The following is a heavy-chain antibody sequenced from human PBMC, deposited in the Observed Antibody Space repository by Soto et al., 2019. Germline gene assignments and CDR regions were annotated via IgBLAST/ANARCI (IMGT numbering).Heavy chain of an antibody. Sequence: SETLSLTCAVYGGSFSGYYWSWIRQPPGKGLEWIGEINHSGSTNYNPSLKSRVTISVDTSKNQFSLKLSSVTAADTAVYYCARAVTASIAAAGNREEYFQHWGQGTLVTVSS. D-gene: IGHD6-13*01. CDR3: ARAVTASIAAAGNREEYFQH. CDR1: GGSFSGYY. V-gene: IGHV4-34*01. J-gene: IGHJ1*01. CDR2: INHSGST.